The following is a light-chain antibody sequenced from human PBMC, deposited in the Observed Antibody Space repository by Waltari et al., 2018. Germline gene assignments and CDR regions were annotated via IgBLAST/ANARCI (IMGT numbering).Light chain of an antibody. V-gene: IGLV2-14*01. CDR2: EVN. Sequence: QSALTQPASVSGSPGQSITISCTGTNSDVGAYNYFSWFQQHPGKAPKLMTYEVNNRPSGVSNRFSASKSDNTASLTISGLQAEDEADYYCCSYTSSSTWVFGGGTKLTVL. J-gene: IGLJ3*02. CDR1: NSDVGAYNY. CDR3: CSYTSSSTWV.